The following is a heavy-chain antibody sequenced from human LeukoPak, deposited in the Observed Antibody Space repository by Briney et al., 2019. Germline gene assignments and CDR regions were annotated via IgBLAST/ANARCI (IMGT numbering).Heavy chain of an antibody. CDR1: GHTFTSYG. J-gene: IGHJ6*02. CDR3: ARVPHHYDILTGYYYYYGMDV. D-gene: IGHD3-9*01. Sequence: ASVKVSCKASGHTFTSYGISWVRQAPGQGLEWMGWISAYNGNTNYAQKLQGRVTMTTDTSTSTAYMELRSLRSDDTAVYYCARVPHHYDILTGYYYYYGMDVWGQGTTVTVSS. CDR2: ISAYNGNT. V-gene: IGHV1-18*01.